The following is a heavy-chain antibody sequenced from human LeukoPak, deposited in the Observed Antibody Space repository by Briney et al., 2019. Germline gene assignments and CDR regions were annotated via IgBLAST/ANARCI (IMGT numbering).Heavy chain of an antibody. D-gene: IGHD6-6*01. V-gene: IGHV3-23*01. J-gene: IGHJ4*02. CDR2: ISGSGVNT. CDR1: GFTFSSYA. CDR3: AKSTSIAARPSDY. Sequence: GGSLRLSCAASGFTFSSYAMSWVRQAPGKGLEWVSAISGSGVNTYYADSVKGRFTISRDNSKNTLYLQMNSLRAEDTAVYYCAKSTSIAARPSDYWGRGALVTVSS.